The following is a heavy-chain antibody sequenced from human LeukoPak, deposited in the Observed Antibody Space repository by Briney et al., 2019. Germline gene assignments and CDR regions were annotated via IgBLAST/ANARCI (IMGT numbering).Heavy chain of an antibody. J-gene: IGHJ3*02. V-gene: IGHV3-21*01. D-gene: IGHD5-18*01. CDR2: ISSSSSYI. Sequence: PGGSLRLSCAASGFTFSSYSMNWVRQAPGKGLEWVSSISSSSSYIYYADSVKGRFTISRDNAKNSLYLQMNSLRAEDTAVYYCARGWIQLSDAFDTWGQGTMVTVSS. CDR1: GFTFSSYS. CDR3: ARGWIQLSDAFDT.